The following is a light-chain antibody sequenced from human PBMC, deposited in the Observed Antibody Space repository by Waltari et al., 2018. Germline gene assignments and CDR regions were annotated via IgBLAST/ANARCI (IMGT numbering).Light chain of an antibody. J-gene: IGKJ5*01. V-gene: IGKV4-1*01. CDR3: QQYYSSPIS. CDR2: WAS. Sequence: DIVMTQSPDSLPVSLGERAAINCKSSRRVLYNSNNKNYLAWYKQKPRQPPKLLINWASSRESGVPDRFSGSGSGTDFTLTISSLQAEDVAVYYCQQYYSSPISFGQGTRLEIK. CDR1: RRVLYNSNNKNY.